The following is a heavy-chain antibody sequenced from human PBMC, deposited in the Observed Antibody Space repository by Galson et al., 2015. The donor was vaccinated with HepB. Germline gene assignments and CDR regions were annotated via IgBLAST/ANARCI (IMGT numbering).Heavy chain of an antibody. D-gene: IGHD5-18*01. CDR1: GFTFRRYA. Sequence: SLRLSCAASGFTFRRYALSWVRQAPGKGLEWVSFISGSGEYTYYPDSVKGRFTISRDNSKNTLYLQMNCLRAEDTAIYYCAKDSTMVTLGWFDSWGQGTLVTVSS. CDR2: ISGSGEYT. J-gene: IGHJ5*01. V-gene: IGHV3-23*01. CDR3: AKDSTMVTLGWFDS.